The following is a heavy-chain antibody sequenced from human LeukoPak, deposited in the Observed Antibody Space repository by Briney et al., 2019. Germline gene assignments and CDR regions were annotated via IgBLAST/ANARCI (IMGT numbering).Heavy chain of an antibody. J-gene: IGHJ5*02. V-gene: IGHV1-18*01. CDR3: ARDRRPTMIVLRGGFDP. Sequence: ASVKVSCKASGYTFTNYAMNWVRQAPGQGLEWMGWISAYNGNTNYIQKFQGRVTMTTDTSTSTAYMELRSLRSDDTAVYYCARDRRPTMIVLRGGFDPWGQGTLVTVSS. D-gene: IGHD3-22*01. CDR2: ISAYNGNT. CDR1: GYTFTNYA.